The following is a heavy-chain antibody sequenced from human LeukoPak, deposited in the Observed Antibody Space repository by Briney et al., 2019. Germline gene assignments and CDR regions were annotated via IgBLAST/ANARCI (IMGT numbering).Heavy chain of an antibody. Sequence: GGSLRLSCAASGFTFSSYSMNWVRQAPGKGLEWVSYISSGSSIIYYADSVKGRFTISRGNAKNSLYLQMSSLRDEDTAVYYCAREPFDYWGQGILVTVSS. J-gene: IGHJ4*02. V-gene: IGHV3-48*02. CDR2: ISSGSSII. CDR3: AREPFDY. CDR1: GFTFSSYS.